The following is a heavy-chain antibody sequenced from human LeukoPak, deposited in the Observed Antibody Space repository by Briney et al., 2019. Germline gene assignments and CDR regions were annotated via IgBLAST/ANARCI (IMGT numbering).Heavy chain of an antibody. CDR3: ARGTYSGILTYFDY. D-gene: IGHD1-26*01. CDR1: GFTFSTYA. Sequence: GGTLRLSCAASGFTFSTYAMHWVRQAPGKGLEWVAVVSYDGSNKYYADSVKGRFTISRGNSKNTLYLQVNSLRADDTAVYYCARGTYSGILTYFDYWGQGTLVTVSS. CDR2: VSYDGSNK. V-gene: IGHV3-30-3*01. J-gene: IGHJ4*02.